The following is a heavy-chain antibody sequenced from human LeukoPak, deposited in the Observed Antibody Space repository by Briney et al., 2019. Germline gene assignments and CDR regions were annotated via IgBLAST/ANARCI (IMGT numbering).Heavy chain of an antibody. CDR1: GFTFSTYW. CDR3: ATYSSLNTREFQY. CDR2: IRQDGGET. V-gene: IGHV3-7*01. J-gene: IGHJ1*01. Sequence: GGSLRLSCAASGFTFSTYWMSWVRQAPGKGLEWVANIRQDGGETYYGDSVKGRFIISRDNAKNSLFLQMNRLRAEDTAVYYCATYSSLNTREFQYWGQGTLVTVSP. D-gene: IGHD3-22*01.